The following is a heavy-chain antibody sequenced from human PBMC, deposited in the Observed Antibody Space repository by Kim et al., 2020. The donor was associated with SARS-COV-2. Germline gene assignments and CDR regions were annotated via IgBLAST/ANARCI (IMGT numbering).Heavy chain of an antibody. Sequence: GGSLRLSCAASGFTFSSYAMHWVRQAPGKGLEWVAVISYDGSNKYYADSVKGRFTISRDNSKNTLYLQMNSLRAEDTAVYYCARDTLRYFDWLSSDAFDIWGQGTMVTVSS. CDR2: ISYDGSNK. V-gene: IGHV3-30-3*01. D-gene: IGHD3-9*01. CDR1: GFTFSSYA. J-gene: IGHJ3*02. CDR3: ARDTLRYFDWLSSDAFDI.